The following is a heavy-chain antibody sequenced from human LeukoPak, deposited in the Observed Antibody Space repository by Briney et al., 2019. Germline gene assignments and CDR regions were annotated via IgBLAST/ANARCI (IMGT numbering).Heavy chain of an antibody. D-gene: IGHD6-19*01. CDR1: GFTFSSYA. Sequence: SGGSLRLSCAASGFTFSSYAMSWVRQAPGKGLEWVSAISGSGGSTYYADSVKGRFTISRDNSKNTLYLQMNSLRAEDTAVYYCAKSDRIAVAGNFDYWGQGTLVTVSS. V-gene: IGHV3-23*01. J-gene: IGHJ4*02. CDR3: AKSDRIAVAGNFDY. CDR2: ISGSGGST.